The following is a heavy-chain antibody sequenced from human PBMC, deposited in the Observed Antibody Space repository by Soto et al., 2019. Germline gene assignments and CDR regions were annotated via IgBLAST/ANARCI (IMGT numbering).Heavy chain of an antibody. CDR3: AKEGRGYVMVSAAIGWFDP. CDR1: GFTFSSYG. CDR2: ISYDGSNK. D-gene: IGHD2-2*02. Sequence: QVQLVESGGGVVQPGRSLRLSCAASGFTFSSYGMHWVRQAPGKGLEWVAVISYDGSNKYYADSVKGRFTISRDNSKNTLYLQMNSLRAEDTAVYYCAKEGRGYVMVSAAIGWFDPWGQGTLVTVSS. V-gene: IGHV3-30*18. J-gene: IGHJ5*02.